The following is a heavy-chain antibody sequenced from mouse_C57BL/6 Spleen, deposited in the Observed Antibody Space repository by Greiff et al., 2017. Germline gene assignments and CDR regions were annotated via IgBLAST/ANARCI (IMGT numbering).Heavy chain of an antibody. J-gene: IGHJ2*01. V-gene: IGHV1-64*01. CDR2: IHPNSGST. D-gene: IGHD1-1*01. CDR1: GYTFTSSW. CDR3: ARWGDGSSYLDY. Sequence: QVQLQQPGAELVKPGASVKLSCKASGYTFTSSWMHWVKQRPGQGLEWIGMIHPNSGSTNYNEKFKSKATLTVDKSSSTAYMQLSSLTSEDSAVYYCARWGDGSSYLDYWGQGTTLTVSS.